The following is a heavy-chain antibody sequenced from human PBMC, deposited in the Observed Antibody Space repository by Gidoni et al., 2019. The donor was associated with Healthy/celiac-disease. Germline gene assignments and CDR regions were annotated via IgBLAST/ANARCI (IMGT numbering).Heavy chain of an antibody. J-gene: IGHJ4*02. CDR1: GGTFSSYA. V-gene: IGHV1-69*09. CDR2: IIPSLGIA. Sequence: QVQLVQSGAEVKKPGSSVKVSCKASGGTFSSYAISWVRQAPGQGLEWMGRIIPSLGIANYAQKFQGRVTITADKSTSTAYMELSSLRSEDTAVYYCARDLIAAAFQPFDYWGQGTLVTVSS. D-gene: IGHD6-13*01. CDR3: ARDLIAAAFQPFDY.